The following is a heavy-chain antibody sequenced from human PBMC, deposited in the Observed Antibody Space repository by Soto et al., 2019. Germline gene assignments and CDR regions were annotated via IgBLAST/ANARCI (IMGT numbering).Heavy chain of an antibody. D-gene: IGHD2-15*01. CDR2: INHSGST. J-gene: IGHJ3*02. CDR3: ARASASYCSGGSCYRAFDS. CDR1: GGSFSGYY. Sequence: KPSETLSLTCAVYGGSFSGYYWSWIRQPPGKGLEWIGEINHSGSTNYNPSLKSRVTISVDTSKNQFSLKLSSVTAADTAVYYCARASASYCSGGSCYRAFDSWGQGTRVTVAS. V-gene: IGHV4-34*01.